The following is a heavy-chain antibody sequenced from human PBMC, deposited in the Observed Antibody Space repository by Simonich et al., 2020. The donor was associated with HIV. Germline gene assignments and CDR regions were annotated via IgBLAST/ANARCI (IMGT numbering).Heavy chain of an antibody. J-gene: IGHJ3*02. Sequence: QLQVQESGPGLVKPSETLSLTCIVFGDSISSWTSYWGWIRQPPGKGLEWIGNIKYIGSSYYNPSLKSRVTLPVDTSKNQFSLKLTSVTAADTAMYYCARHQTGTDAFDIWGQGTMVAVSS. V-gene: IGHV4-39*01. D-gene: IGHD1-1*01. CDR3: ARHQTGTDAFDI. CDR1: GDSISSWTSY. CDR2: IKYIGSS.